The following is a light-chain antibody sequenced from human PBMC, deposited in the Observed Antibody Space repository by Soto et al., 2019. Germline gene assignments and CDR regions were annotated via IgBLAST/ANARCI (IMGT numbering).Light chain of an antibody. J-gene: IGKJ3*01. V-gene: IGKV1-27*01. CDR3: QKCNSAPFT. CDR2: AAS. Sequence: DTQMTQSPSSLSASVGDRVTITCRASQGIYNYLAWYQQKPGKVPKILIYAASSLVSGVPSRFSGSGSGTDFPLAISSLQPEDVATYYCQKCNSAPFTVGPGTKVYIK. CDR1: QGIYNY.